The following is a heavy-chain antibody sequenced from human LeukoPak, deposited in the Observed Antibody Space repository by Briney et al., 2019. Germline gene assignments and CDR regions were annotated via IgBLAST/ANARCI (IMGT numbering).Heavy chain of an antibody. J-gene: IGHJ6*02. D-gene: IGHD3-22*01. CDR3: AKDTHCYDSSGYPPYYYYYGMDV. Sequence: GGSLRLSCAASGFTFSSYAMSWVRQAPGKGLEWVSAISGSGGSTYYADSVKGRFTISRDNSKNTLYLQMNSLRAEDTAVYYCAKDTHCYDSSGYPPYYYYYGMDVWGQGTTVTVSS. V-gene: IGHV3-23*01. CDR2: ISGSGGST. CDR1: GFTFSSYA.